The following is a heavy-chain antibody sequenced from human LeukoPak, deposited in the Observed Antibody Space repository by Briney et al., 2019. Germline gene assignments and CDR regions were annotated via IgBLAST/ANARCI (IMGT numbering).Heavy chain of an antibody. CDR2: ISRSSSTI. J-gene: IGHJ4*02. D-gene: IGHD3-10*01. CDR3: ARDGGATMVRGVATYDS. V-gene: IGHV3-48*04. CDR1: GFTFSSYT. Sequence: GGSLRLSCVASGFTFSSYTMNWVRQAPGKGLEWVSYISRSSSTIHYADSVKGRFTISRDNAKSSLFLQMNSLRAEDTAVYYCARDGGATMVRGVATYDSWGQGTLVTVSS.